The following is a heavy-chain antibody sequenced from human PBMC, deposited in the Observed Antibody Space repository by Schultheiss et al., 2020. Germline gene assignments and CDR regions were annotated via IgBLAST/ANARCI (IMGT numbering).Heavy chain of an antibody. Sequence: SETLSLTCTVSGGSISSGGYYWSWIRQHPGKGLEWIGYIYYSGSTYYNPSLKSRVTISVDTSKNQFSLKLSSVTAADTAVYYCARAYYYGSGGIDYWGQGTLVTVSS. V-gene: IGHV4-31*03. J-gene: IGHJ4*02. CDR3: ARAYYYGSGGIDY. D-gene: IGHD3-10*01. CDR1: GGSISSGGYY. CDR2: IYYSGST.